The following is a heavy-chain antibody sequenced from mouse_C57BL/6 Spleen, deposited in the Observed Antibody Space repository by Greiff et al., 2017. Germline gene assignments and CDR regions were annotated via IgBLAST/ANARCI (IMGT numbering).Heavy chain of an antibody. CDR1: GYTFTDYY. CDR2: INPYNGGT. Sequence: VQLQQSGPVLVKPGASVKMSCKASGYTFTDYYMNWVKQSHGKSLEWIGVINPYNGGTSYNQKFKGKATLTVDKSSSTAYMELNSLTSEDAAVYCCARSYYGSSYAWFAYWGQGTLVTVSA. CDR3: ARSYYGSSYAWFAY. J-gene: IGHJ3*01. D-gene: IGHD1-1*01. V-gene: IGHV1-19*01.